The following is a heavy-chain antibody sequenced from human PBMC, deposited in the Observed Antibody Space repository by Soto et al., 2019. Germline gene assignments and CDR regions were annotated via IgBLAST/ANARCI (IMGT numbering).Heavy chain of an antibody. D-gene: IGHD1-7*01. J-gene: IGHJ6*03. Sequence: EVQLVESGGGLVQPGGSLRLSCAASGFTVSSNYMSWVRQAPGKGLEWVSVIYSGGSTYYADSVKGRFTISRDNAKNSLYLQMNSLRAEDTAVYYCARDENAGWNYFNSYYYYYYMDVWGKGTTVTVSS. CDR2: IYSGGST. V-gene: IGHV3-53*01. CDR1: GFTVSSNY. CDR3: ARDENAGWNYFNSYYYYYYMDV.